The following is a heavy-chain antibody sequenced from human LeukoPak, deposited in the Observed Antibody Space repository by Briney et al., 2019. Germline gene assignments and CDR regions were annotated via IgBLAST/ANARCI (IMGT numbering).Heavy chain of an antibody. Sequence: GGSLRLSCVASGFTFSTYAMSWVRRTPGKGLEWVSAITGGGGTTYYADSVKGRFTISRDNSKNTLYLQANSLRADDTAVYYCAKGSSRGTTMTWFDPWGQGTLVTVSS. CDR2: ITGGGGTT. V-gene: IGHV3-23*01. CDR3: AKGSSRGTTMTWFDP. D-gene: IGHD4-17*01. J-gene: IGHJ5*02. CDR1: GFTFSTYA.